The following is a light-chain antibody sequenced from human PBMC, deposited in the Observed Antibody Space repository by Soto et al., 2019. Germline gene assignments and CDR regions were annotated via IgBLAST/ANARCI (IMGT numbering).Light chain of an antibody. V-gene: IGKV3-20*01. CDR2: DTS. J-gene: IGKJ1*01. Sequence: EIVLTQSPGTLSLSPGERATLSCRASQSVSSNYLAWYQQKPGQAPRLLIYDTSNSATGIPDRFSGSGSGTEFILTLSRLEPEDFAVYYCQHYGSSLWTFGQGTKVEIK. CDR3: QHYGSSLWT. CDR1: QSVSSNY.